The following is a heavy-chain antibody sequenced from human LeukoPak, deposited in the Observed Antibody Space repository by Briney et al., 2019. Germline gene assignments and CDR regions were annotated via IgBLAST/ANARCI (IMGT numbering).Heavy chain of an antibody. CDR2: IFYTGST. J-gene: IGHJ4*02. D-gene: IGHD1-1*01. CDR3: ARARGYPEIYYFDY. V-gene: IGHV4-31*03. CDR1: GGSISRGGYY. Sequence: SQTLSLTCTVSGGSISRGGYYWSWIRQHPGKGLEWIGYIFYTGSTYYNPSLKSRVTISVDTSKNQFSLKLSSVTAADTAVYYCARARGYPEIYYFDYWGQGTLVTVSS.